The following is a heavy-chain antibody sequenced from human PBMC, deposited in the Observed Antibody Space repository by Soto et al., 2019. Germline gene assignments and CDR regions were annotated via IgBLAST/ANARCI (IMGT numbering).Heavy chain of an antibody. D-gene: IGHD3-16*01. V-gene: IGHV3-23*01. CDR2: ISGSGGTT. CDR3: ANYGLTGGIY. CDR1: GFMFNLDT. J-gene: IGHJ1*01. Sequence: PGGSLRLSCVGSGFMFNLDTMNWVRQSPGQGLEWVSGISGSGGTTYYADSVKGRFTISRDNSKNTLFLQMNSVRAEDTAVYYCANYGLTGGIYWGQGTQVTVSS.